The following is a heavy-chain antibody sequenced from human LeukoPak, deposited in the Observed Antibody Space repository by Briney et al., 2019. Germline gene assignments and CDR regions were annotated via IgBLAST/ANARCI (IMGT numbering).Heavy chain of an antibody. CDR1: GYTFTSYY. CDR2: INPSGGST. Sequence: GASVKVSCKASGYTFTSYYMHWVRQAPGQGLEWMGLINPSGGSTSYAQKFQGRVTMTRDTSTSTVYMELSSLRSEDTAVYYCARENGSGSYNYYYYYMDVWGKGTTVTISS. CDR3: ARENGSGSYNYYYYYMDV. D-gene: IGHD3-10*01. V-gene: IGHV1-46*01. J-gene: IGHJ6*03.